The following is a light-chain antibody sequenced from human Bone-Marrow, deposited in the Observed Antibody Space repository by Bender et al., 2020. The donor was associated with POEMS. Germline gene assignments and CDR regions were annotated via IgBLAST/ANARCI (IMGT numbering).Light chain of an antibody. J-gene: IGLJ1*01. V-gene: IGLV3-27*01. CDR3: HVWDSSNDHHYV. CDR1: VLAKKY. CDR2: KDV. Sequence: SYELTQPSSVSVSPGQTGRITCSGDVLAKKYSRWFQQKPGQAPVLVIYKDVERPSGIPERFSGSSSGTTVTLTISGVEAGDEADYYCHVWDSSNDHHYVFGAGTKVTVL.